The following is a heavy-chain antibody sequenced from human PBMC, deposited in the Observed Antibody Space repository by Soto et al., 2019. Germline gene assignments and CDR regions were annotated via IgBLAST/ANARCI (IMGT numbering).Heavy chain of an antibody. Sequence: PSETLSLTCAVSGDSIRSGYYWGWIRQPPGKGLEWVANIHPSGTAYYNPSLKSRPTISIDTSRNHFSLRLTSVTAADTAVYYCARVNDFDYWGRGALVTVSS. CDR3: ARVNDFDY. V-gene: IGHV4-38-2*01. J-gene: IGHJ4*02. CDR1: GDSIRSGYY. CDR2: IHPSGTA.